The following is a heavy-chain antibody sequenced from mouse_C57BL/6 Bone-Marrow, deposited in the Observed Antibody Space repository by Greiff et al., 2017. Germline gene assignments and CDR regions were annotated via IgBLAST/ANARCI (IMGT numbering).Heavy chain of an antibody. Sequence: EVQGVESGGGLVQPGGSLKLSCAASGFTFSDYYMYWVRQTPEKRLEWVAYISNGGGSTYYPDTVKGRFTISRDNAKNTLYLQMSRLKSEDTAMYYCARHGLLLDYWGQGTTLTVSS. D-gene: IGHD2-3*01. CDR2: ISNGGGST. V-gene: IGHV5-12*01. CDR3: ARHGLLLDY. J-gene: IGHJ2*01. CDR1: GFTFSDYY.